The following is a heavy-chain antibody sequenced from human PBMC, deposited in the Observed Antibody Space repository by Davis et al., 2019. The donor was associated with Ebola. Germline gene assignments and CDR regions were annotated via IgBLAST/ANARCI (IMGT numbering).Heavy chain of an antibody. CDR3: ARPKYSGIYSFDY. J-gene: IGHJ4*02. CDR2: TSHHPDYT. Sequence: SETLSLTCAVYGGSFTDYFWSWIRQPPGKGLEWIGETSHHPDYTNYSPSFQGQVTISADKSISTAYLQWSSLKASDTAMYYCARPKYSGIYSFDYWGQGSLVTVSS. CDR1: GGSFTDYF. D-gene: IGHD1-26*01. V-gene: IGHV4-34*10.